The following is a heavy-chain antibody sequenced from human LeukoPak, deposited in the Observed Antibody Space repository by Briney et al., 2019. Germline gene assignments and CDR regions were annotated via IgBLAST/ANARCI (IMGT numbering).Heavy chain of an antibody. CDR1: GFSFSNYE. CDR2: ITASSTTI. Sequence: GGSLRLSCAASGFSFSNYEMNWVRQAPGKGLEWISYITASSTTIHYANSVKGRFTIYRDNAKNSLYLQMNGLRGEDTAVYYCAKGPGARGHFNWFDPWGQGTLVTVSS. CDR3: AKGPGARGHFNWFDP. V-gene: IGHV3-48*03. J-gene: IGHJ5*02. D-gene: IGHD5-12*01.